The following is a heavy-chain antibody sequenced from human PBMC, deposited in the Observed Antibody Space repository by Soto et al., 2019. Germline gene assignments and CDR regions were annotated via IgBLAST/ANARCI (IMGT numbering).Heavy chain of an antibody. CDR2: INAGNGNT. J-gene: IGHJ4*02. D-gene: IGHD3-3*01. CDR3: ARPAQISYYDFWSGYYETPPFDY. Sequence: GASVKVSCKASGYTFTSYAMHWVRQAPGQRLEWMGWINAGNGNTKYSQKFQGRVTITRDTSASTAYMELSSLRSEDTAVYYCARPAQISYYDFWSGYYETPPFDYWGQGTLVTVSS. CDR1: GYTFTSYA. V-gene: IGHV1-3*01.